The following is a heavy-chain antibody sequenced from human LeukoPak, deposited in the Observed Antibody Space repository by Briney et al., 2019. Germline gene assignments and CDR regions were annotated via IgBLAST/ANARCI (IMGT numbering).Heavy chain of an antibody. J-gene: IGHJ4*02. Sequence: GGSLRLSCVASGFTFSSSAMHWVRQAPGKGLEWVAFIRHDGGNKYYADSVKGRFTISRDNSKNTLYLQMNSLRAEDTAVYYCASWDQYCSSTSCYAERGWGQGTLVTVSS. V-gene: IGHV3-30*02. D-gene: IGHD2-2*01. CDR3: ASWDQYCSSTSCYAERG. CDR2: IRHDGGNK. CDR1: GFTFSSSA.